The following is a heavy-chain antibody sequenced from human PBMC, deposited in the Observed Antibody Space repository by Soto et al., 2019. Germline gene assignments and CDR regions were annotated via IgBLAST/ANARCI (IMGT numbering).Heavy chain of an antibody. D-gene: IGHD3-22*01. J-gene: IGHJ4*02. Sequence: ASVKVSCKASGYTFTSYYMHWVRQAPGQGLEWMGIINPSGGSTSYAQKFQGRVTMTRDTSTSTVYMELSSLRSEDTAVYYCAREGYYYDSGGYFDYWGQGTLVTVSS. CDR1: GYTFTSYY. CDR2: INPSGGST. V-gene: IGHV1-46*03. CDR3: AREGYYYDSGGYFDY.